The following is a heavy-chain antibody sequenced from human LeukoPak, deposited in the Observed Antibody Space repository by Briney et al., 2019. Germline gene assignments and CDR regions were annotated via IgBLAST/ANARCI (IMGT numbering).Heavy chain of an antibody. CDR2: ISAYNGNT. CDR1: GYTFTSYG. Sequence: ASVKVSCKASGYTFTSYGISWVRQAPGQGLEWMGWISAYNGNTNYAQKLQGRVTMTTDTSTSTAYMELRSLRSEDTAVYYCARGHDYGGNGAYYYYYGMDVWGQGTTVTVSS. V-gene: IGHV1-18*01. J-gene: IGHJ6*02. CDR3: ARGHDYGGNGAYYYYYGMDV. D-gene: IGHD4-23*01.